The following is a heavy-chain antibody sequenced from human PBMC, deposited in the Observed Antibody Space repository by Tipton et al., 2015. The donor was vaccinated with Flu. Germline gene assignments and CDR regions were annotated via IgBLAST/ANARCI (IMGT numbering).Heavy chain of an antibody. CDR3: ARDGVVVTAIGFDY. J-gene: IGHJ4*02. CDR2: ISSSSSYI. Sequence: SGFTFSSYSMNWVRQAPGKGLEWVSSISSSSSYIYYADSVKGRFTISRDNAKNSLYLQMNSLRAEDTAVYYCARDGVVVTAIGFDYWGQGTLVTVSS. V-gene: IGHV3-21*01. D-gene: IGHD2-21*02. CDR1: GFTFSSYS.